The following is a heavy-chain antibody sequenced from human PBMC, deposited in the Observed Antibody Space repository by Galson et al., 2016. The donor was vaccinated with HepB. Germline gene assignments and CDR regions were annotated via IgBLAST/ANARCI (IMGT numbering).Heavy chain of an antibody. D-gene: IGHD2-2*01. CDR2: IYHTGTS. J-gene: IGHJ5*02. CDR3: ARAAIIPGARMVFDP. CDR1: GASVNSSNW. V-gene: IGHV4-4*02. Sequence: ETLSLTCAVSGASVNSSNWWTWVRQAPGTGLEWIGEIYHTGTSNNNPSLLSRFTMSIDNSRNHFSLNLKEVTAADTAVYYCARAAIIPGARMVFDPWGQEILVTVSS.